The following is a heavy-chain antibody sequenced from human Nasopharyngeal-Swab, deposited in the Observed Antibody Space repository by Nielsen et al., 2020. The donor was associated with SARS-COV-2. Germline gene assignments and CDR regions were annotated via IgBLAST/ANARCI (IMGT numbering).Heavy chain of an antibody. V-gene: IGHV3-33*01. CDR3: ARVTHDYGDYGWFDP. J-gene: IGHJ5*02. Sequence: GESLKISCAASGFTFSSYDMHWVRQAPGKGLEWVAVIWYDGSNKYYADSVKGRFTISRDNSKNTLYLQMNSLRAEDTAVYYCARVTHDYGDYGWFDPWGQGTLVTVSS. CDR2: IWYDGSNK. CDR1: GFTFSSYD. D-gene: IGHD4-17*01.